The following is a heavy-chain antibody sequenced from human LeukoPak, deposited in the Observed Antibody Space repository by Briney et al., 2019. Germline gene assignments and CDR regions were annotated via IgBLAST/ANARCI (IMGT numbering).Heavy chain of an antibody. V-gene: IGHV3-64*01. CDR2: ISSNGGST. J-gene: IGHJ4*02. Sequence: GGSLSRSRAASGFTFCSYAIDWVRQAPGKGLEYVSAISSNGGSTYYANSVKGRFTISRDNSKNTLYLQMGSLRAEDMAVYYCARVAEMATSSYFDYWGQGSQVTVSS. D-gene: IGHD5-24*01. CDR3: ARVAEMATSSYFDY. CDR1: GFTFCSYA.